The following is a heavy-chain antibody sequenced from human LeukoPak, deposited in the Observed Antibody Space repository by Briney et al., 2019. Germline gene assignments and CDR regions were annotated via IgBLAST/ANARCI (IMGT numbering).Heavy chain of an antibody. CDR3: ASQTVTTTYYYYYMDV. D-gene: IGHD4-11*01. J-gene: IGHJ6*03. Sequence: GGSLRLSCAASGFTFSSYSMNWVRQAPGKGLECVSSISSSSSYIYYADSVKGRFTISRDNAKNSLYLQMNSLRAEDTAVYYCASQTVTTTYYYYYMDVWGKWTTVTVSS. CDR1: GFTFSSYS. V-gene: IGHV3-21*01. CDR2: ISSSSSYI.